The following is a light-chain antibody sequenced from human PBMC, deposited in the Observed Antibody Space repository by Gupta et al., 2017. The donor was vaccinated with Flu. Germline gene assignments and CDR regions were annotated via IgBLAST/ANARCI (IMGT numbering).Light chain of an antibody. J-gene: IGKJ4*01. CDR3: QQYYSTPPPT. CDR2: WAS. V-gene: IGKV4-1*01. Sequence: DVVITQSPDPLAVSLGEGATITCKSSQSVLYSSNNKNYLAWYQQKPGQPPKLLIYWASTRESGVPDRFSGSGSGTDFTLTISSLQAEDVAVYYCQQYYSTPPPTFGGGTKVEIK. CDR1: QSVLYSSNNKNY.